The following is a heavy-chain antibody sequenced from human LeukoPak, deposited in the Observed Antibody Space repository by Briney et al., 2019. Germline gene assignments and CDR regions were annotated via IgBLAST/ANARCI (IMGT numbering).Heavy chain of an antibody. V-gene: IGHV4-39*07. CDR2: FYHSGSF. Sequence: PSETLSLTCSVSGGSISGSDYYWGWVRQPPGKGLEWIGSFYHSGSFYYNSSLKSRLTMSVDPSKNQFSLKLTAVTAADTAVYYCARLGAVLTSVNWFDPWGQGTLVTVSS. D-gene: IGHD2-8*01. CDR3: ARLGAVLTSVNWFDP. CDR1: GGSISGSDYY. J-gene: IGHJ5*02.